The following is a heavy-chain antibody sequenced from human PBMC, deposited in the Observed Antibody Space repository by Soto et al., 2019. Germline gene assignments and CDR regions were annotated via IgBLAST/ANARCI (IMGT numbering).Heavy chain of an antibody. CDR2: MNPNSGNT. V-gene: IGHV1-8*01. J-gene: IGHJ4*02. CDR3: AKNGRDTTLTTLDY. D-gene: IGHD4-17*01. Sequence: ASVKVSCKASGYTFTSYDINWVRQATGQGLEWMGWMNPNSGNTGYAQKFQGRVTMTRNTSISTAYMELNSLRAKDTAVYYCAKNGRDTTLTTLDYWAQGTLVTVSS. CDR1: GYTFTSYD.